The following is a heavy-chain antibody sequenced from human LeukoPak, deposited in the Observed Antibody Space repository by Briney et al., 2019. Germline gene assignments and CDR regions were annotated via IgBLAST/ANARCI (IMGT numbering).Heavy chain of an antibody. CDR1: GGSISSSSYY. CDR2: IYYSGST. V-gene: IGHV4-39*02. Sequence: SETLSLTCTVSGGSISSSSYYWGWIRQPPGKGLERIGSIYYSGSTYYNPSLKSRVTISVGTSKNQFSLKLSSVTAADTAVYYCAREYSSSPDYWGQGTLVTVSS. J-gene: IGHJ4*02. D-gene: IGHD6-6*01. CDR3: AREYSSSPDY.